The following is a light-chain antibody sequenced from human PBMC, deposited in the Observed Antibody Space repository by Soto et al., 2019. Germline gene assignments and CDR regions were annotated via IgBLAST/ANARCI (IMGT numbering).Light chain of an antibody. V-gene: IGKV1-33*01. CDR3: QQYDNLPLT. CDR2: DAS. CDR1: QDISNY. J-gene: IGKJ4*01. Sequence: DMQRPESPSSLSASVGDRVTITCQASQDISNYLNWYQQKPGKAPKLLIYDASNLETGVPSRFSGSGSGTDFTFTISSLQPEDIATYYCQQYDNLPLTFGGGTKVDIK.